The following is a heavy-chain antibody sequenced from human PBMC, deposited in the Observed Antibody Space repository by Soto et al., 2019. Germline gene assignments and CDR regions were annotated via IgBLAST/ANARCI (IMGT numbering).Heavy chain of an antibody. Sequence: QVQLVQSGAEVKKPGSSVKVSYKASGGTFSSYAISWVRQAPGQGLEWMGGIIPIFGTANYAQKFQGRVTITADESTSPAYMELSSLRSEDTAVYYCASGRGGSYYGGGDYWGQGTLVTVSS. CDR2: IIPIFGTA. J-gene: IGHJ4*02. CDR3: ASGRGGSYYGGGDY. CDR1: GGTFSSYA. D-gene: IGHD1-26*01. V-gene: IGHV1-69*12.